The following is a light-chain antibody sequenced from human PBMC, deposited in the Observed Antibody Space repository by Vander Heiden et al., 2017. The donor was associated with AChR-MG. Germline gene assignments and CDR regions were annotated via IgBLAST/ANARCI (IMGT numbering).Light chain of an antibody. CDR3: QSYDSSLRGSA. Sequence: QSVLTQPPSVSGAPGQRVTISCTGSSSNIGPGYDVHGYQQIPGTAPKPPTYKNINRPSGVPDRFSGSTSGTSAFLAIDSPQAEDEADYDCQSYDSSLRGSAFGGGTKLTVL. CDR1: SSNIGPGYD. J-gene: IGLJ2*01. V-gene: IGLV1-40*01. CDR2: KNI.